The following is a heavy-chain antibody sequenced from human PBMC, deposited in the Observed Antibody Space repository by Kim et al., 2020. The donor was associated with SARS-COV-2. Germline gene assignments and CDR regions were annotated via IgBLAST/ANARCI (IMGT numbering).Heavy chain of an antibody. J-gene: IGHJ4*02. D-gene: IGHD2-21*02. CDR2: ISGGGGST. V-gene: IGHV3-23*01. Sequence: GGSLRLSCAASGFTCSSYAMNWVRQAPGKGLEWVSGISGGGGSTYYADSVKGRFTISRDNSKNTLYLQMNSLRVEDTAVYYCAKGRTDWGQGTLVTVSS. CDR3: AKGRTD. CDR1: GFTCSSYA.